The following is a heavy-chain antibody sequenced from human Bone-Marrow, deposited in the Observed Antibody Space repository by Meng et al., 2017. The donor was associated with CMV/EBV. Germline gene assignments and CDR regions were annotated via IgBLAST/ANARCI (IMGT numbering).Heavy chain of an antibody. Sequence: GESLKISCAASGITFKFYAMSWVRQAPGKGLEWVSGISGSGSGTYYADSVKGRFTISRDNSKNTLYLQMNSLRGEDTAVYYCPKSSSTPGFFYGMDVWGQGPTVTVSS. V-gene: IGHV3-23*01. J-gene: IGHJ6*02. CDR2: ISGSGSGT. D-gene: IGHD2-2*01. CDR3: PKSSSTPGFFYGMDV. CDR1: GITFKFYA.